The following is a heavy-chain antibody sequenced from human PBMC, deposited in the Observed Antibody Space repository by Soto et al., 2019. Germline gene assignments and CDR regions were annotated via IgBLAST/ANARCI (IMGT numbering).Heavy chain of an antibody. V-gene: IGHV4-39*01. Sequence: SETLSLTCPVSGGSSSSSSYYWGWIRQPPGKGLEWIGSIYYSGSTYYNPSLKSRVTISVDTSKNQLSLKLSSVTAADTAVYYCEVATDHGLFDYWGQGTLVTVSS. CDR3: EVATDHGLFDY. CDR2: IYYSGST. CDR1: GGSSSSSSYY. D-gene: IGHD5-12*01. J-gene: IGHJ4*02.